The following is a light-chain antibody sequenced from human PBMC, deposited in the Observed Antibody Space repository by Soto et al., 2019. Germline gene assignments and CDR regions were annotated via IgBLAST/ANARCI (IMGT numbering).Light chain of an antibody. J-gene: IGLJ1*01. Sequence: QSALSQPASMSGSPGQSITIPCTGASSDIGLYNYVSWYQQHPGKAPKLMIYDVSERPSGVPDRFSGSKSGNTASLTISGLQAEDEADYYCCSYAGSYTFVFAPGTKVTVL. V-gene: IGLV2-11*01. CDR1: SSDIGLYNY. CDR2: DVS. CDR3: CSYAGSYTFV.